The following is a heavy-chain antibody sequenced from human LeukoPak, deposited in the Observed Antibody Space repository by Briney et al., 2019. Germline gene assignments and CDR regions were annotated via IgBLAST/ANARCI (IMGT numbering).Heavy chain of an antibody. D-gene: IGHD3-10*01. J-gene: IGHJ4*02. Sequence: SQTLSLTCTVSGGSISSGSYYWSWIRQPPGKGLEWIGEINHSGSTNYNPSLKSRVTISVDTSKNQFSLKLSSVTAADTAVYYCARGKMVRGVIITKPFDYWGQGTLVTVSS. CDR3: ARGKMVRGVIITKPFDY. CDR1: GGSISSGSYY. V-gene: IGHV4-39*07. CDR2: INHSGST.